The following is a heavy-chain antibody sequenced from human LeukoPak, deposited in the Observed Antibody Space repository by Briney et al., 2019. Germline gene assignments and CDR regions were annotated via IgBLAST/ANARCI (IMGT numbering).Heavy chain of an antibody. CDR3: ARVGSSSWYYFDY. CDR2: INPNSGGT. V-gene: IGHV1-2*02. D-gene: IGHD6-13*01. J-gene: IGHJ4*02. Sequence: ASVTVSCKASGYTFTGYYMHWVRQAPGQGLEWMGWINPNSGGTNYAQKFQGRVTMTRDTSISTAYMELSRLRSDDTAVYYCARVGSSSWYYFDYWGQGTLVTVSS. CDR1: GYTFTGYY.